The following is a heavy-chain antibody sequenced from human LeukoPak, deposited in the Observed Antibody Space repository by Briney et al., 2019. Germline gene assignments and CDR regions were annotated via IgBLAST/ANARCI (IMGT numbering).Heavy chain of an antibody. V-gene: IGHV1-18*01. D-gene: IGHD5-18*01. CDR1: GYTFTNYG. CDR2: ISAYNGNT. J-gene: IGHJ6*03. Sequence: ASVKVSCKASGYTFTNYGISWVRQAPGQGLEWMGWISAYNGNTNYAQKLQGRVTMTTDTSTSTAYMELSSLRSEDTAVYYCARQWIQLWLRDYYYYYMDVWGKGTTVTVSS. CDR3: ARQWIQLWLRDYYYYYMDV.